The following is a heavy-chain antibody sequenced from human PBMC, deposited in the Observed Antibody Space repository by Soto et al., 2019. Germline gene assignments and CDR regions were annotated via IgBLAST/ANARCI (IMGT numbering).Heavy chain of an antibody. J-gene: IGHJ5*02. CDR3: ASARHIGP. D-gene: IGHD2-21*01. V-gene: IGHV3-7*01. CDR1: GFTFSNYW. CDR2: IKEDGSER. Sequence: AESLTLSCAASGFTFSNYWLSWVRQAPGKGLEWVANIKEDGSERNYVDSVKGRFTISRDNAENSLYPQMNSLRAEDTAVYYCASARHIGPWGQGTLVTVSS.